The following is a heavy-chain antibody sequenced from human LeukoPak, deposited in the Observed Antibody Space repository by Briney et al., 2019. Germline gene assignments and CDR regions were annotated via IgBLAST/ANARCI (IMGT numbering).Heavy chain of an antibody. CDR2: ISYDGSNK. D-gene: IGHD6-25*01. J-gene: IGHJ3*02. CDR1: GFTFSSYG. Sequence: QPGRSLRLSCAASGFTFSSYGMHWVRQAPGKGLEWVAVISYDGSNKYYADSVKGRFTISRDNSKNTLYLQMNSLRAEDTAVYYCALHGGSIWGQGTMVTVSS. V-gene: IGHV3-30*03. CDR3: ALHGGSI.